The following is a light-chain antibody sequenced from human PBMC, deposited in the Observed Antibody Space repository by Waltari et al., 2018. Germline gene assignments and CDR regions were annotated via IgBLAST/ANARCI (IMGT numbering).Light chain of an antibody. J-gene: IGKJ1*01. V-gene: IGKV3-15*01. CDR2: GAS. CDR1: QSVSSN. CDR3: QQYNDWPRT. Sequence: EIVMTQSPATLSVSPGERATLSCRASQSVSSNLARYQHRPGQAPRLHIHGASTRATGITGRFSGSGSGTEFTLTITSLQSEDFALYYCQQYNDWPRTFGQGTKVEIK.